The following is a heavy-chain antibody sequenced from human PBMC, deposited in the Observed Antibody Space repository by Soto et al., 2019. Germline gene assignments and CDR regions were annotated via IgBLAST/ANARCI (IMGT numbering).Heavy chain of an antibody. D-gene: IGHD6-6*01. V-gene: IGHV4-34*01. CDR2: INHSGST. Sequence: SETLSLTCAAYGGSFSGYYWSWIRQPPGKGLEWIGEINHSGSTNYNPSLKSRVTISVDTSKNQFSLKLSSVTAADTAVYYCARKARRAEPLAARGDWFGPWGQGTLVTVFS. CDR3: ARKARRAEPLAARGDWFGP. CDR1: GGSFSGYY. J-gene: IGHJ5*02.